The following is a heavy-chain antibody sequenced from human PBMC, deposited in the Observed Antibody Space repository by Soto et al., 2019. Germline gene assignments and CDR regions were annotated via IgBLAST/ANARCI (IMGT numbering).Heavy chain of an antibody. V-gene: IGHV1-18*01. CDR1: GYTFTSYG. CDR2: INAYNGNT. Sequence: QVQLVQSGAEVKKPGASVKVSCKASGYTFTSYGISWVRQAPGQGLEWMGWINAYNGNTNYAQKLQGRDTTTTDTSTSTAYMGLRSLTSDDTAVYYGARDPVAGTYFDYWGQGTLVTVSS. J-gene: IGHJ4*02. CDR3: ARDPVAGTYFDY. D-gene: IGHD6-19*01.